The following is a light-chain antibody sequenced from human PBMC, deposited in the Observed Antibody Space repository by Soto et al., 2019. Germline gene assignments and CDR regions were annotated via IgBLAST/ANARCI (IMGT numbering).Light chain of an antibody. J-gene: IGKJ1*01. CDR2: GAS. Sequence: EIVLTQSPGTLSLSPGERAALSCRASQSVRSSYLAWSQQKPGQAPSLLIYGASSRASGIPDRFSGSGSGRDFTLTISRLEPEDLAVYYCQHYDGSLWTFGQGTKVENK. V-gene: IGKV3-20*01. CDR3: QHYDGSLWT. CDR1: QSVRSSY.